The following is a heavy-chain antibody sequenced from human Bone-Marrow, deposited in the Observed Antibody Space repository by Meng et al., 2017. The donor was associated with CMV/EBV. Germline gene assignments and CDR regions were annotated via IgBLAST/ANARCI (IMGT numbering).Heavy chain of an antibody. Sequence: GESPHFSCAASGTTFSSSWMHWVRQAPGKRLVWVSRINSDGSSTSDGDYVKGRFTISRDNAKNTLYLQMNSLRAEDTAVYYCARDKVRYYDFWSGYGGMDVWGQGTTVTVSS. J-gene: IGHJ6*02. CDR2: INSDGSST. V-gene: IGHV3-74*01. CDR1: GTTFSSSW. CDR3: ARDKVRYYDFWSGYGGMDV. D-gene: IGHD3-3*01.